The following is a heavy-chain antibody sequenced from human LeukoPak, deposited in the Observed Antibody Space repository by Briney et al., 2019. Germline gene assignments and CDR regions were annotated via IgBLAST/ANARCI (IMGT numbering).Heavy chain of an antibody. J-gene: IGHJ4*02. CDR2: INHSGST. V-gene: IGHV4-34*01. D-gene: IGHD2-15*01. CDR3: ARQGAYCSGGSCFDY. CDR1: GGSFSGYY. Sequence: SGTLSLTCAVYGGSFSGYYWSWIRQPPGKGLEWIGEINHSGSTYYNPSLKSRVTISVDTSKNQFSLKLSSVTAADTAVYYCARQGAYCSGGSCFDYWGQGTLVTVSS.